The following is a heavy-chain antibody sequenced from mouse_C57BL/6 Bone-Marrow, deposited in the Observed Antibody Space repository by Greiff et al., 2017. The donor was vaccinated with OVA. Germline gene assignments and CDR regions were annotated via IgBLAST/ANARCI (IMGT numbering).Heavy chain of an antibody. CDR2: IDPNSGGT. CDR1: GYTFTSYW. V-gene: IGHV1-72*01. CDR3: ARNDYDVSWFAY. Sequence: QVQLQQPGAELVKPGASVKLSCKASGYTFTSYWMHWVKQRPGRGLELIGRIDPNSGGTKYNEKFKSKATLTVDKPSSTAYMQLSSLTSEDSAVYYCARNDYDVSWFAYWGQGTLVTVSA. D-gene: IGHD2-4*01. J-gene: IGHJ3*01.